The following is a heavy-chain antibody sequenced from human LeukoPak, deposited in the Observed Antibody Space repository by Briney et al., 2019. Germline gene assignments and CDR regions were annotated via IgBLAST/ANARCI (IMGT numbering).Heavy chain of an antibody. CDR1: GFTFDDYA. V-gene: IGHV3-74*01. D-gene: IGHD3-3*01. CDR3: ARGGAYDFWSGYYSHYFDY. Sequence: PGGSLRLSCAASGFTFDDYAMHWVRQAPGKGLVWVSRINSDGSSTSYADSVKGRFTISRDNAKNTLYLQMNSLRAEDTAVYYCARGGAYDFWSGYYSHYFDYWGQGTLVTVSS. CDR2: INSDGSST. J-gene: IGHJ4*02.